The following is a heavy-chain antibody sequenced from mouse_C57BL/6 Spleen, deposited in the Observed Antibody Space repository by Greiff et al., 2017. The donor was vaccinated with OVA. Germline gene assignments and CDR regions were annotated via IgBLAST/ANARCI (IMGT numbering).Heavy chain of an antibody. Sequence: EVQLQQSGPELVKPGASVKISCKASGYTFTDYYMNWVKQSHGKSLEWIGDINPNNGGTSYNQKFKGKATLTVDKSSSTAYMELRSLTSEDSAVYYCARSYGINWYFDVWGTGTTVTVSS. CDR1: GYTFTDYY. J-gene: IGHJ1*03. CDR3: ARSYGINWYFDV. CDR2: INPNNGGT. V-gene: IGHV1-26*01. D-gene: IGHD2-1*01.